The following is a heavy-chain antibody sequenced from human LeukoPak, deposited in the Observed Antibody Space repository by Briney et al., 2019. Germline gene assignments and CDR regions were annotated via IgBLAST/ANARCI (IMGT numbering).Heavy chain of an antibody. V-gene: IGHV1-2*02. CDR2: INPNSGGT. Sequence: GASVKVSCKASGYTFTGYYMHWVRQAPGQGLEWMGYINPNSGGTNYAQKFQGRVTMPRDTSISTAYMELSRLRSDDTAVYYCARGSDDFWSGYSPSYWGQGTLVTVSS. J-gene: IGHJ4*02. CDR3: ARGSDDFWSGYSPSY. D-gene: IGHD3-3*01. CDR1: GYTFTGYY.